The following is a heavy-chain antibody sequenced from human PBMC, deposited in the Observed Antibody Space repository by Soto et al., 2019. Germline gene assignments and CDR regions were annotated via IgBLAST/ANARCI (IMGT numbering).Heavy chain of an antibody. Sequence: ASVKVSCKASGYSFTRYCIGWARQAPGQGLEWMGWINAYNGNTNYAQNLQGRLTLTTDTSTTTAYMELRSLRSNDTAIYYCAMVDVYVTPSPQDVWGQGTTVTVSS. D-gene: IGHD3-16*01. CDR2: INAYNGNT. J-gene: IGHJ6*02. CDR1: GYSFTRYC. CDR3: AMVDVYVTPSPQDV. V-gene: IGHV1-18*01.